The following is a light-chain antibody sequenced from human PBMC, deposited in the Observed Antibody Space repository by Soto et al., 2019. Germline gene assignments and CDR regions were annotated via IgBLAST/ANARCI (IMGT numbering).Light chain of an antibody. CDR3: LQHKSYPRT. J-gene: IGKJ1*01. CDR1: QDISNF. V-gene: IGKV1-17*03. Sequence: DIQMSQSPSDRSGSVGQSVTITFRASQDISNFLVWFQQRPGKVPKRLMYSANRLESGVPSRFSGSGSGTEFTLTISSLQPEDFATYYCLQHKSYPRTCGQGTKGDIK. CDR2: SAN.